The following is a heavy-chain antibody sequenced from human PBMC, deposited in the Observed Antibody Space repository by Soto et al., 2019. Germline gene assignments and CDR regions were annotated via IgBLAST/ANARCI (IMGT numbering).Heavy chain of an antibody. Sequence: SETLSLTCFVSGGSVSSTYYYWSWIRQPPGKGLEWIGYIYYSGSTYYNPSLKSRVTISVDTSKNQFSLKLSSVTAADTAVYYCARARGARYFDYRGQGTLVTVSS. CDR2: IYYSGST. D-gene: IGHD2-15*01. J-gene: IGHJ4*02. V-gene: IGHV4-30-4*08. CDR1: GGSVSSTYYY. CDR3: ARARGARYFDY.